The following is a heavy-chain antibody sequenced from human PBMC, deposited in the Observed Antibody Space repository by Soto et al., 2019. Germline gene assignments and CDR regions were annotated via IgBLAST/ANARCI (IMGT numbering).Heavy chain of an antibody. J-gene: IGHJ6*02. CDR3: ARIRLVVVAATRGDYYYYGMDV. D-gene: IGHD2-15*01. CDR2: ISAYNGNT. CDR1: GYTFTSYG. Sequence: VAAVKVSCKASGYTFTSYGISWVRQAPGQGLEWMGWISAYNGNTNYAQKLQGRVTMTTDTSTSTAYMELRSLRSDDTAVYYCARIRLVVVAATRGDYYYYGMDVWGQGTTVTVSS. V-gene: IGHV1-18*01.